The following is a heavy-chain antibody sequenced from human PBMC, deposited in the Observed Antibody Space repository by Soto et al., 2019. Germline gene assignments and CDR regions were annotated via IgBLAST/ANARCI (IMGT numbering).Heavy chain of an antibody. Sequence: SDTLSLTSTVSGVSVSSISYYWVLVRQPPGKGLEWIGSVYYSGSTYYNPSLESRVTISVDKSKNQFSLKLMSLSAADTAVYCCWRLGGLATISYYFDYWGQGALFTVSS. V-gene: IGHV4-39*01. J-gene: IGHJ4*02. D-gene: IGHD3-16*01. CDR2: VYYSGST. CDR1: GVSVSSISYY. CDR3: WRLGGLATISYYFDY.